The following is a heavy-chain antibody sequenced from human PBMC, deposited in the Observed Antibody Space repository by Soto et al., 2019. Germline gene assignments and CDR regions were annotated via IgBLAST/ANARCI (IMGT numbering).Heavy chain of an antibody. J-gene: IGHJ5*02. CDR3: ARDRGTIFGVVWGNWFDP. CDR2: IYYSGST. Sequence: SETLSLTCTVSGGSISSGGYYWSWIRQHPGKGLEWIGYIYYSGSTYYNPSLKSRVTISVDTSKNQFSLKLSSVTAADTAVYYCARDRGTIFGVVWGNWFDPWGQGTLVTVSS. V-gene: IGHV4-31*03. CDR1: GGSISSGGYY. D-gene: IGHD3-3*01.